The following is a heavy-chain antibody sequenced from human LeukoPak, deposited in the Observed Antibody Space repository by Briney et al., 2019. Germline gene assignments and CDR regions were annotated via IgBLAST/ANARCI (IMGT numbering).Heavy chain of an antibody. V-gene: IGHV1-69*04. CDR3: ARDIVVVTARPFDP. D-gene: IGHD2-21*02. CDR2: IIPILGIA. J-gene: IGHJ5*02. Sequence: SVKVTCKASGGTFSSYAISWVRQAPGQGLEWMGRIIPILGIANYAQKFQGRVTITADKSTSTAYMELSSLRSEDTAVYYCARDIVVVTARPFDPWGQGTLVTVSS. CDR1: GGTFSSYA.